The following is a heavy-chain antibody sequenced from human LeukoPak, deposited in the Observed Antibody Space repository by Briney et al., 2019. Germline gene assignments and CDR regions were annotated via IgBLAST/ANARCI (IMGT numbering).Heavy chain of an antibody. CDR2: INPNSGGT. J-gene: IGHJ4*02. CDR3: ARDLTHRRNYDNSGYQIVPAF. V-gene: IGHV1-2*02. Sequence: GASVKVSCKASGYTFTGYYMHWVRQAPGQGLGWMGWINPNSGGTNYAQKFQGRVTMTRDTSISTAYMELSRLRSDDTAVYYCARDLTHRRNYDNSGYQIVPAFWGQGALVTVSS. CDR1: GYTFTGYY. D-gene: IGHD3-22*01.